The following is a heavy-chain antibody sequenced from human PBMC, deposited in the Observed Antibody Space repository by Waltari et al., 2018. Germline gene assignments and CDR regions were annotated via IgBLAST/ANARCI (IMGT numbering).Heavy chain of an antibody. CDR1: GGSIRSSSYH. CDR2: IYYSGST. V-gene: IGHV4-39*07. D-gene: IGHD3-3*01. CDR3: ARLVNYYDFWSGYYNPPHNWFDP. Sequence: QLQLQESGPGLVKPSETLSLTCPASGGSIRSSSYHWGWIRQPPGKGPERCGSIYYSGSTYYNPSLKSRVTISVDTSKNQFSLKLSSVTAADTAVYYCARLVNYYDFWSGYYNPPHNWFDPWGQGTLVTVSS. J-gene: IGHJ5*02.